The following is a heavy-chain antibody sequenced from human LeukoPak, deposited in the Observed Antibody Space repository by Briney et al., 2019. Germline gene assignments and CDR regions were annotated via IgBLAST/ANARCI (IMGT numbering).Heavy chain of an antibody. CDR1: GFTFSSYS. CDR3: ASQIVATTLDY. V-gene: IGHV3-21*01. CDR2: ISSSSSYI. Sequence: GGSLRLSCAAPGFTFSSYSMNWVRQAPGKGLEWVSSISSSSSYIYYADSVKGRFTISRDNAKNSLYLQMNSLRAEDTAVYYCASQIVATTLDYWGQGTLATVSS. D-gene: IGHD5-12*01. J-gene: IGHJ4*02.